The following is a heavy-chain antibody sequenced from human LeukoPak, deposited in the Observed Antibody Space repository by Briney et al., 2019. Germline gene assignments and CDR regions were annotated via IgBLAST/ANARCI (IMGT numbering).Heavy chain of an antibody. Sequence: GGSLRLSCAASGFTFSNFAMSWVRQAPGKGLEWVSAISGSGGSTYYADSVKGRFTISRDNSKNTLYLQMNSLRTDDTAVYYCAREPVGYFDYWGQGTLVTVSS. CDR3: AREPVGYFDY. V-gene: IGHV3-23*01. D-gene: IGHD1-26*01. J-gene: IGHJ4*02. CDR2: ISGSGGST. CDR1: GFTFSNFA.